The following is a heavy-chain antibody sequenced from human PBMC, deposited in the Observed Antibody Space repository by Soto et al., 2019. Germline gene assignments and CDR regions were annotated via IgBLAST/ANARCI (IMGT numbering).Heavy chain of an antibody. Sequence: QVQLQESGPGLVKPSQTLSLTCTVSGGSISSGDYYWSWIRQPPGKGLEWIGYIYYSGSTYYNPSLKSRVTISVDTSKNQFSLKLSSVTAADTAVYYCASARPAYDFWSGQYWYFDLWGRGTLVTVSS. V-gene: IGHV4-30-4*01. CDR3: ASARPAYDFWSGQYWYFDL. J-gene: IGHJ2*01. D-gene: IGHD3-3*01. CDR1: GGSISSGDYY. CDR2: IYYSGST.